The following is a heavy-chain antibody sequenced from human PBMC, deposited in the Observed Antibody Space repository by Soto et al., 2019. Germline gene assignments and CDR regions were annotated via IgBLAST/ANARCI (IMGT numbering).Heavy chain of an antibody. J-gene: IGHJ4*02. D-gene: IGHD6-13*01. Sequence: PSETLSLTCAVYGGSFSGYYWSWIRQPPGKGLEWIGEINHSGSTNYNPSLKSRVTISVDTSKNQFSLKLSSVTAADTAVYYCARGSIAAAGSELFDYWGQGTLVTVSS. CDR1: GGSFSGYY. V-gene: IGHV4-34*01. CDR2: INHSGST. CDR3: ARGSIAAAGSELFDY.